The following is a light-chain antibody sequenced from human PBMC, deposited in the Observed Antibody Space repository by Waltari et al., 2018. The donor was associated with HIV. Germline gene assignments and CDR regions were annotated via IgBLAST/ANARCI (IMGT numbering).Light chain of an antibody. CDR2: GRD. V-gene: IGLV1-44*01. Sequence: QSALTQPPSTSGTPGQRVTISCSGSIANIGKYVVNWFQQVPGPAPKLLVSGRDQRPSGVPDRFSGSKSGTSGSLAISGLQSEDEGDYYCAVWDDSVNGYVFGTGTKVTVL. CDR1: IANIGKYV. J-gene: IGLJ1*01. CDR3: AVWDDSVNGYV.